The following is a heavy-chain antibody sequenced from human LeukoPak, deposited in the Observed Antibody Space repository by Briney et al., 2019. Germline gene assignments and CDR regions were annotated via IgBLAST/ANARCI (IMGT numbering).Heavy chain of an antibody. CDR1: GFTFSSYA. D-gene: IGHD6-19*01. Sequence: PGGSLRLSCAASGFTFSSYAMSWVRQAPGKGLEWVSAISGSGGSTYYADSVKGRFAISRDNSKNTLYLQMNSLRAEDTAVYYCAKSKEQWLINYFDYWGQGTLVTVSS. CDR2: ISGSGGST. CDR3: AKSKEQWLINYFDY. V-gene: IGHV3-23*01. J-gene: IGHJ4*02.